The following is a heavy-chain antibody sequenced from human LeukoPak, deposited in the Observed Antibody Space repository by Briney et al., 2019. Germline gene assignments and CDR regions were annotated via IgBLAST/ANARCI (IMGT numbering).Heavy chain of an antibody. V-gene: IGHV1-46*01. Sequence: ASVKVSCKASGYTFTSYYMHWMRQAPGQGLEWMGIINPSGGSTSYAQKFQGRVSMTRDTSTSTVYMELSSLRSADTAVYYCARDAESYSLGIAVAGKYYFDYWGQGTLVTVSS. CDR1: GYTFTSYY. CDR2: INPSGGST. CDR3: ARDAESYSLGIAVAGKYYFDY. D-gene: IGHD6-19*01. J-gene: IGHJ4*02.